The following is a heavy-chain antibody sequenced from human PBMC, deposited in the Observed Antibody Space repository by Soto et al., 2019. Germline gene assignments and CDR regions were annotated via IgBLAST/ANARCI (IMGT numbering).Heavy chain of an antibody. J-gene: IGHJ4*02. CDR1: GFTFSSYG. CDR3: AKVREFDWNYFDY. Sequence: QVQRVESGGGVVPPWRSLRLSCAASGFTFSSYGMHWFRQAPGKGLEWVAVISYDGSNKYYADSVKGRFTISRDNSKNTLYLQMNSLRAEDTAVYYCAKVREFDWNYFDYWGQGTLVTVSS. V-gene: IGHV3-30*18. D-gene: IGHD3-9*01. CDR2: ISYDGSNK.